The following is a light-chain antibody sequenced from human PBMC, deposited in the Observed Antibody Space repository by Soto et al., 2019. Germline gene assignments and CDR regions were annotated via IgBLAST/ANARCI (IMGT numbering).Light chain of an antibody. CDR3: QQYKSYSEA. V-gene: IGKV1-5*03. J-gene: IGKJ1*01. CDR2: KAS. CDR1: QTISSW. Sequence: DIQLTQSPSTLSGSVGDRVTIPCRASQTISSWLAWYQQKPAKAPKLLIYKASTLKSGVPSRFSGSGSGTEFTLTISSRQPDDFATYYWQQYKSYSEAFGQGDKVDIK.